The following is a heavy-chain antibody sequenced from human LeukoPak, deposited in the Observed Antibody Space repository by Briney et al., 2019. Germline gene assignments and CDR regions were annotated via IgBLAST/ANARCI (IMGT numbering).Heavy chain of an antibody. J-gene: IGHJ5*02. CDR3: ARDQPHAASWFDP. Sequence: GGSLRLSCAASGFTLSSCGMHWVRQAPGRGLEWVSTINPTGVKTYYADSVRGRFTISRDNSKNTVFLQINSLRVEDTAIYYCARDQPHAASWFDPWGQGTLVTVSS. CDR1: GFTLSSCG. V-gene: IGHV3-23*01. CDR2: INPTGVKT. D-gene: IGHD2-2*01.